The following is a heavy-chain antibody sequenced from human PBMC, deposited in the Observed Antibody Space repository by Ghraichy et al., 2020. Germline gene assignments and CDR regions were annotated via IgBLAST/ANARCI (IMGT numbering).Heavy chain of an antibody. CDR1: GFTFSSYA. CDR3: AKEGDERITIFGVVTY. V-gene: IGHV3-23*01. CDR2: ISGSGGST. J-gene: IGHJ4*02. Sequence: GGSLRLSCAASGFTFSSYAMSWVRQAPGKGLEWVSAISGSGGSTYYADSVKGRFTISRDNSKNTLYLQMNSLRAEDTAVYYCAKEGDERITIFGVVTYWGQGTLVTVSS. D-gene: IGHD3-3*01.